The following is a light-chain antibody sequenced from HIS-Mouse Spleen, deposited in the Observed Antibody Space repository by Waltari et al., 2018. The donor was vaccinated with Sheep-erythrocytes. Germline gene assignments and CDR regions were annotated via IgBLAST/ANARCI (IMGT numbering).Light chain of an antibody. Sequence: QSVLTQPPSASGTPGQRVTISCSGSSSTIGSNTVNWYQQLPGKAPKLMIYDVSKRPSGVPDRFSGSKSGNTASLTISGLQAEDEADYYCCSYAGSYNHVFATGTKVTVL. CDR2: DVS. V-gene: IGLV1-44*01. J-gene: IGLJ1*01. CDR3: CSYAGSYNHV. CDR1: SSTIGSNT.